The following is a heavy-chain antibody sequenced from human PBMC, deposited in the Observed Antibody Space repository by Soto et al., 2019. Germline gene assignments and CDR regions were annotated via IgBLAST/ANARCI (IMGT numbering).Heavy chain of an antibody. CDR1: GYTFTSYA. V-gene: IGHV1-3*01. J-gene: IGHJ5*02. CDR2: INAGNGNT. Sequence: ASVKVSCKASGYTFTSYAMHWVRQAPGQRLEWMGWINAGNGNTKYSQKFQGRVTITRDTSASTAYMELSSLRSEDTAVYYCARDRHAVAGIGLYNWFDPRGQGTLVTVSS. CDR3: ARDRHAVAGIGLYNWFDP. D-gene: IGHD6-19*01.